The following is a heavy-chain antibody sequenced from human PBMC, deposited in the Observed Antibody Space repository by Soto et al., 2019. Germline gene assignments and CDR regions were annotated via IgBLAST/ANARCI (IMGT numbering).Heavy chain of an antibody. CDR1: GASISGFY. Sequence: SETLSLTCTVSGASISGFYGSWIRTSAGKGLEWIGRIYATGTTDYNPSLKSRVMMSVDTSKKQFSLKLRSVTAADTAVYYCVRDGTKTLRDWFDPWGQGISVTVSS. CDR3: VRDGTKTLRDWFDP. CDR2: IYATGTT. V-gene: IGHV4-4*07. J-gene: IGHJ5*02. D-gene: IGHD1-1*01.